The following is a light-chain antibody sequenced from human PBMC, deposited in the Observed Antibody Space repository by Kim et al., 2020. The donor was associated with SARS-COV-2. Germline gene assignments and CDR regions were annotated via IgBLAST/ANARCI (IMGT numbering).Light chain of an antibody. Sequence: DIQMTHSASSLSASIGDRVTITCRASQDIMDYLGWFQQKPGRAPKALIYGASNLHSGVPSKFSGHGSGTDFSLTIKSLQPEDFATYYCQQYKSYPFTFGQGTKLEI. CDR1: QDIMDY. V-gene: IGKV1-16*02. CDR3: QQYKSYPFT. CDR2: GAS. J-gene: IGKJ2*01.